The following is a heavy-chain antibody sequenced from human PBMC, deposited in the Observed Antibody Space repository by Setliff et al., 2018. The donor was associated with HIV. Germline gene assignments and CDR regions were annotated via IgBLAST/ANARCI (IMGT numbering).Heavy chain of an antibody. Sequence: SETLSLTCTVSGGSISSSSHYWGWIRQPPGKGLEWIGSIYYSGSTYYNPSLKSRVTISVDTSKNQFSLKLSSVTAADTAVYYCARHPSKGLLGWFDPWGQGTLVTVSS. CDR2: IYYSGST. CDR3: ARHPSKGLLGWFDP. CDR1: GGSISSSSHY. D-gene: IGHD2-15*01. J-gene: IGHJ5*02. V-gene: IGHV4-39*01.